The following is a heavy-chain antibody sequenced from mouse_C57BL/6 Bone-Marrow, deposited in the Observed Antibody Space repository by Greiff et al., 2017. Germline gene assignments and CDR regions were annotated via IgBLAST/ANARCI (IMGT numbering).Heavy chain of an antibody. J-gene: IGHJ2*01. V-gene: IGHV1-26*01. CDR1: GYTFTDYY. CDR3: ASLGDYDSDY. D-gene: IGHD2-4*01. CDR2: INPNNGGT. Sequence: VQLQQSGPELVKPGASVKISCKASGYTFTDYYMNWVKQSHGKSLEWIGDINPNNGGTSYNQKFKGKATLTVDKSSSAAYMELRSLTSEDSEVYYCASLGDYDSDYWGQGTTLTVSS.